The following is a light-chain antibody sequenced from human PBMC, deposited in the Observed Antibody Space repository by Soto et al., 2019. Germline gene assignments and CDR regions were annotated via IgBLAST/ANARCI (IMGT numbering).Light chain of an antibody. CDR1: QSVSSN. CDR3: QQYNNWPPYT. J-gene: IGKJ2*01. V-gene: IGKV3-15*01. CDR2: GAS. Sequence: EIVMTQSPATMSVSPGERATLSCRASQSVSSNLACYQQKPGQAPRLLIYGASTRSTGIPARFRGSGSGTEFTLTISSLQSEDFAVYYCQQYNNWPPYTFGQGTKLEI.